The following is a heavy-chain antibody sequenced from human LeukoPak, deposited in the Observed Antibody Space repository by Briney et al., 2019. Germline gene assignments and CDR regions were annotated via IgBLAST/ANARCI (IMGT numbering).Heavy chain of an antibody. CDR1: GFTVSNSF. Sequence: GGSLRLSCAASGFTVSNSFMSWIRQAPGKGLEWVSVIYSDGTSYYADSVKARFSISRDNSKNSLYLQMNSLRDEDTAVYYCARDVRDGYSDYWGQGTLVTVSS. V-gene: IGHV3-53*01. D-gene: IGHD5-24*01. CDR2: IYSDGTS. CDR3: ARDVRDGYSDY. J-gene: IGHJ4*02.